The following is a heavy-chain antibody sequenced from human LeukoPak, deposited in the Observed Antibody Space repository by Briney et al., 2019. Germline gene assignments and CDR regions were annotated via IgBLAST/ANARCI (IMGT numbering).Heavy chain of an antibody. V-gene: IGHV1-24*01. CDR3: ATGPLYDYVWGSYRDY. J-gene: IGHJ4*02. D-gene: IGHD3-16*02. Sequence: ASVKVSCKVSGYTLTELPMHWVRQAPGKGLEWMGGFDPEDGETIYAQKFQGRVTMTEDTSTDTAYMELSSLRSEDTAVYHCATGPLYDYVWGSYRDYWGQGTLVTVSS. CDR1: GYTLTELP. CDR2: FDPEDGET.